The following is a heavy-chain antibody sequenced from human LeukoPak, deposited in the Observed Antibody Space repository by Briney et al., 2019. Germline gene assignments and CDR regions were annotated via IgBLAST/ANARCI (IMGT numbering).Heavy chain of an antibody. J-gene: IGHJ3*02. V-gene: IGHV4-4*07. D-gene: IGHD1-20*01. CDR2: IYTSGST. CDR3: AREITGTPGAFDI. CDR1: GGSISSYY. Sequence: PSETLSHTPTVPGGSISSYYWSWIPQPAGKGLEWIGRIYTSGSTNYNPSLKSRVTMSVATSKNQFSLKLSSVTAADTAVYYCAREITGTPGAFDIWGQGTMVTVSS.